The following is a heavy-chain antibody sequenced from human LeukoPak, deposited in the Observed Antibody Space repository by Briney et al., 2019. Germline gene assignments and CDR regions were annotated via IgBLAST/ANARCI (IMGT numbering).Heavy chain of an antibody. CDR1: AASISNYY. CDR3: ARERAYYYDSSGLPDWYFDL. J-gene: IGHJ2*01. V-gene: IGHV4-4*08. D-gene: IGHD3-22*01. CDR2: ISTSGST. Sequence: SETLSLTCAVSAASISNYYWSWIRQAPGKGLEWIGYISTSGSTNYNPSLKSRVSISLDTSKNRFSLNLNFVTAADTAVYYCARERAYYYDSSGLPDWYFDLWGRGTLVTVSS.